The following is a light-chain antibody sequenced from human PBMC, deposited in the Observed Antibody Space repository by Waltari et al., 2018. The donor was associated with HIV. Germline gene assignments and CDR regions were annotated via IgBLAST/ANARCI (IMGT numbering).Light chain of an antibody. J-gene: IGLJ2*01. CDR2: STN. Sequence: QSVLTQPPSASGTPGQRVTMSCSGSSSNIGSNTVNWYQQLPGTAPKVLMYSTNHRHSGVPYRFSGAKSGTSASLAISGLQSEDEADYYCAAWDDSLSGVVFGGGTKLTVL. CDR1: SSNIGSNT. V-gene: IGLV1-44*01. CDR3: AAWDDSLSGVV.